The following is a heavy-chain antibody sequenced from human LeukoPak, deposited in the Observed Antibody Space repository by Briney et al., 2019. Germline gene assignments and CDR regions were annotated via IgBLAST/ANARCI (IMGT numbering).Heavy chain of an antibody. J-gene: IGHJ5*02. CDR1: GFTFSSYS. D-gene: IGHD2-8*01. V-gene: IGHV3-23*01. Sequence: GGSLRLSCAASGFTFSSYSMNWVRQAPGKGLEWVSAISGSGGSTYYADSVKGRFTISRDNSKNTLYLQMNSLRAEDTAVYYCAKAEDIVPYPAGFDPWGQGTLVTISS. CDR3: AKAEDIVPYPAGFDP. CDR2: ISGSGGST.